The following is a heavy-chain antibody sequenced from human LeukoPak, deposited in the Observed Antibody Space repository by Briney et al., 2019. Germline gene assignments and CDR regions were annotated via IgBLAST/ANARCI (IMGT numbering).Heavy chain of an antibody. V-gene: IGHV3-23*01. D-gene: IGHD6-13*01. J-gene: IGHJ4*02. CDR3: AKDPGYSSSWSDY. CDR1: GFSFSSYA. Sequence: GGSLRLSCAASGFSFSSYAMTWVRQAPGKGLEWVSIISGSGGSTYYADSVKGRFTISRDNSKNTLYLQMNSLRAEDTAVYYCAKDPGYSSSWSDYWGQGTLVTVSS. CDR2: ISGSGGST.